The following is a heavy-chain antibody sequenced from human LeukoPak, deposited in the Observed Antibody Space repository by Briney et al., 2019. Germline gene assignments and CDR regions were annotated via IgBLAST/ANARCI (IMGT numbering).Heavy chain of an antibody. V-gene: IGHV1-2*02. CDR2: INPNSGGT. Sequence: ASVKVSCKASGYTFTGYYMHWVRQAPGQGFEWMGWINPNSGGTNYAQRFQGRVTMTRDTSISTAYMELRSLRSDDTAVYYCARDHSIAVAGTSDYWGQGTLVTVSS. CDR1: GYTFTGYY. J-gene: IGHJ4*02. CDR3: ARDHSIAVAGTSDY. D-gene: IGHD6-19*01.